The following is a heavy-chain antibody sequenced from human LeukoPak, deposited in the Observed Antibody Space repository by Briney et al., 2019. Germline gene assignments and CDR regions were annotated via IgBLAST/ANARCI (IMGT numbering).Heavy chain of an antibody. CDR3: ARADYGGNSAEYFQH. D-gene: IGHD4-23*01. Sequence: GGSLRLSCAASGFTFSTYAMSWVRQAPGKGLEWVSVIYSGGSTYYADSVKGRFTISRDNSKNTLYLQMNSLRAEDTAVYYCARADYGGNSAEYFQHWGQGTLVTVSS. V-gene: IGHV3-53*01. CDR2: IYSGGST. CDR1: GFTFSTYA. J-gene: IGHJ1*01.